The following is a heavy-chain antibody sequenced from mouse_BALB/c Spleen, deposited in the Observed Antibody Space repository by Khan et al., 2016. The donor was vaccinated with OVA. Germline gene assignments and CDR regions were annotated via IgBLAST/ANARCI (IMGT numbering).Heavy chain of an antibody. CDR3: ADHFTGSFAY. V-gene: IGHV5-6*01. CDR1: GFTFSSYS. J-gene: IGHJ3*01. D-gene: IGHD4-1*01. CDR2: ISSGGGYT. Sequence: EVELVESGGDLVKPGGSLKLSCAASGFTFSSYSMSWVRQTPDKRLEWVASISSGGGYTYYPDSVKGRFTISRDNAKNNLYLQMSDLKSEDTAMYSCADHFTGSFAYWGQGTLVTVSA.